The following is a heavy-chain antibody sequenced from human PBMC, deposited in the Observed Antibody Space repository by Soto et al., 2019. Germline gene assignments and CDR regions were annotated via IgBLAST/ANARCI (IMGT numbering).Heavy chain of an antibody. CDR2: IIPILGIA. D-gene: IGHD5-12*01. CDR3: ARDSGYSGYDPSDRSLDY. Sequence: QVQLVQSGAEVKKPGSSVKVSCKASGGTFSSYTISWVRQAPGQGLEWMGRIIPILGIANYGQKFQGRVTITADKSTSTAYMELSSLRSEDTAVYYCARDSGYSGYDPSDRSLDYWGQGTLVTVSS. CDR1: GGTFSSYT. V-gene: IGHV1-69*08. J-gene: IGHJ4*02.